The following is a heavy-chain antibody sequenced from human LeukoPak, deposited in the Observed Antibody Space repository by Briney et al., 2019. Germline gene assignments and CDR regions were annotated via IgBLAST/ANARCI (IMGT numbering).Heavy chain of an antibody. J-gene: IGHJ4*02. V-gene: IGHV4-39*01. CDR2: IYYSGST. D-gene: IGHD3-3*01. CDR1: GGSISSSSYY. CDR3: ARSVHVLRFLEWLLYPPLVFDY. Sequence: SETLSLTCTVSGGSISSSSYYWGWIRQPPGKGLEWIGSIYYSGSTYYNPSLKSRVTISVDTSKNQFSLKLSSVTAADTAVYYCARSVHVLRFLEWLLYPPLVFDYWGQGTLVTVSS.